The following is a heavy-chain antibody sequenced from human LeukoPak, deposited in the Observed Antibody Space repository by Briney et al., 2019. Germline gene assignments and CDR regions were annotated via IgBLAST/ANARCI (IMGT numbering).Heavy chain of an antibody. CDR2: IYYSGST. Sequence: PSETLSLTCTVSGGSISSSSYYWGWIRQPPGKGLEWIGSIYYSGSTYYNPSLKSRVTISVDRSKNQFSLKLSSVTAADTAVYYCASMKITVAGPQGYFDYWGQGTLVTVSS. CDR1: GGSISSSSYY. J-gene: IGHJ4*02. D-gene: IGHD6-19*01. V-gene: IGHV4-39*07. CDR3: ASMKITVAGPQGYFDY.